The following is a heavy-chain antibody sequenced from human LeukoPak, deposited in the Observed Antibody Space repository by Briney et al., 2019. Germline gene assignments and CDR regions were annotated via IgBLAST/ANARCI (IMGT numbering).Heavy chain of an antibody. CDR3: ARGDWAGYYFDY. V-gene: IGHV1-69*05. CDR2: IIPIFGTA. D-gene: IGHD3/OR15-3a*01. Sequence: ASVKVSCKASGGTFSSYAISWVRQAPGQGLEWMGRIIPIFGTANYAQKFQGRVTITTDESTSTAYMELSSLRSEDTAVYYCARGDWAGYYFDYWGQGTLVTVSS. CDR1: GGTFSSYA. J-gene: IGHJ4*02.